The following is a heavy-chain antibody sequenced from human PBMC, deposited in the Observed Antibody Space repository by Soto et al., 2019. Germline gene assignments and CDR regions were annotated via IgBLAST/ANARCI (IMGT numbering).Heavy chain of an antibody. CDR1: GFSLSTTGVG. J-gene: IGHJ5*02. D-gene: IGHD3-10*01. CDR2: IYWDDDK. Sequence: QITLKESGPTLVRPTQTLTLTCTFSGFSLSTTGVGVGWIRQPPGKALEWLALIYWDDDKRYSPSLKSRLTITKYTSTNEVILTMTNMDPVDTATYVCAPRLRDYGLGRERANYFEPWGQGTLVTVSS. CDR3: APRLRDYGLGRERANYFEP. V-gene: IGHV2-5*02.